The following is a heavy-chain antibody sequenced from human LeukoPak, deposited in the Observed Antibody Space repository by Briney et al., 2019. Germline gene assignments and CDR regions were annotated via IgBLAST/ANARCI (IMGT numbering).Heavy chain of an antibody. CDR3: ARVRLTMIIVVTIDAFDI. V-gene: IGHV1-18*01. CDR2: ISAYNGNT. CDR1: GYSFTSYG. J-gene: IGHJ3*02. D-gene: IGHD3-22*01. Sequence: GASVKVSCKASGYSFTSYGISWVRLAPGQGLEWMGLISAYNGNTNYAQKLQGRVTMTTDTYTSTAYMELRSLRSDDTAVYYCARVRLTMIIVVTIDAFDIWGQGTMVTVSS.